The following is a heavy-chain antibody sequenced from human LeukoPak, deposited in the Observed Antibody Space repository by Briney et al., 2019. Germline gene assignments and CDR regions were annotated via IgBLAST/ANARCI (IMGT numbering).Heavy chain of an antibody. D-gene: IGHD5-18*01. V-gene: IGHV3-53*01. CDR3: ARDGSYGTDNAYFDY. J-gene: IGHJ4*02. CDR1: GFTVSSNY. CDR2: IYSGGST. Sequence: GGSLRLSCAASGFTVSSNYMSWVRQAPGKGLEWVSVIYSGGSTYYADSVKGRFTISRDNSKNTLYLQMNSLRAEDTAVYYCARDGSYGTDNAYFDYWGQGTLVTVSS.